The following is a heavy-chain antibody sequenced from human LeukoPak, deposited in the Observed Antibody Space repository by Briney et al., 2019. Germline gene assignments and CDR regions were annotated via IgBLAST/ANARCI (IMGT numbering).Heavy chain of an antibody. J-gene: IGHJ4*02. CDR2: IYHSGST. CDR3: ARGGSSWYYFDY. Sequence: SQTLSLTCAVSGGSISSGGYSWSWIRQPPGKGLERIGYIYHSGSTYYNPSLKSRVTISVDRSKNQFSLKLSSVTAADTAVYYCARGGSSWYYFDYWGQGTLVTVSS. D-gene: IGHD6-13*01. V-gene: IGHV4-30-2*01. CDR1: GGSISSGGYS.